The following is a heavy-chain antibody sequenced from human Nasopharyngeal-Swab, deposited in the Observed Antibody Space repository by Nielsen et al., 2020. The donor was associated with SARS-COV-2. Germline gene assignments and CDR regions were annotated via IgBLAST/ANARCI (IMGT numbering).Heavy chain of an antibody. Sequence: GGSLRLSCAASGFKFDENTMHWVRHTPEKGLQWVSLTRGDDGTYYADSVKGRFTISRDNAKNTLYLQMNSLRVEDTAVYFCARGTSDWRGIDYWGQGTLVTVSS. V-gene: IGHV3-43*01. CDR2: TRGDDGT. D-gene: IGHD6-19*01. CDR1: GFKFDENT. CDR3: ARGTSDWRGIDY. J-gene: IGHJ4*02.